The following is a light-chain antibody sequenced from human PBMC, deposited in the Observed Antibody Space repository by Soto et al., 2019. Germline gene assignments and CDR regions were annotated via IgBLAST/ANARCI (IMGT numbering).Light chain of an antibody. J-gene: IGKJ5*01. CDR3: QQYDNLPT. V-gene: IGKV1-33*01. CDR1: QDISNY. Sequence: DIQMTQSPSSLSASVGDRVTITCQASQDISNYLNWYQQKPGKAPKLLIYDASNLETGVPSRFSGSGSGTDFTITISSLQSEDIATYYCQQYDNLPTFAQATRLAIK. CDR2: DAS.